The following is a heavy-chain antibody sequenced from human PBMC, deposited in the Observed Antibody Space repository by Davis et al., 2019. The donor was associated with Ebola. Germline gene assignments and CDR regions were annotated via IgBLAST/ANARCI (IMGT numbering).Heavy chain of an antibody. CDR3: ARADYGSGSSYGMDV. V-gene: IGHV3-48*02. D-gene: IGHD3-10*01. CDR1: GFTFSNAW. J-gene: IGHJ6*02. Sequence: GESLKISCAASGFTFSNAWMSWVRQAPGKGLEWVSYISSSTSTIYYADSVKGRFTISRDNAKNSLYLQMNSLRDEDTAVYYCARADYGSGSSYGMDVWGQGTTVTVSS. CDR2: ISSSTSTI.